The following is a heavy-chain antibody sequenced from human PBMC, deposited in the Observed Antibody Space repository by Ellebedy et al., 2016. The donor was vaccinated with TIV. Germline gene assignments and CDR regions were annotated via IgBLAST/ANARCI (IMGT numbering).Heavy chain of an antibody. D-gene: IGHD4-17*01. CDR1: GYTVTGYY. CDR3: ARVPRDDYGDQTHNDY. Sequence: ASVKVSCKASGYTVTGYYMHWVRQAPGQGLEWMGWINPNSGGTNYAQKLQGRVTMTTDTSTSTAYMELRSLRSDDTAVYYCARVPRDDYGDQTHNDYWGQGTLVTVSS. CDR2: INPNSGGT. J-gene: IGHJ4*02. V-gene: IGHV1-2*02.